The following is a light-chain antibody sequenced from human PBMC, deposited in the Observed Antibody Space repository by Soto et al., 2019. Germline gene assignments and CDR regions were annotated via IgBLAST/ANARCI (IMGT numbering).Light chain of an antibody. J-gene: IGKJ5*01. Sequence: EIVLTQSPGTLSLSPGERATLSCRASQSLSSSYLVWYQQKPGQAXRVXIYGASTRAAGIPDRFSGSGSGTDFTITITRLEPEDSAVYFCQQYTGPPTTFGQGTRLEIK. CDR1: QSLSSSY. CDR2: GAS. CDR3: QQYTGPPTT. V-gene: IGKV3-20*01.